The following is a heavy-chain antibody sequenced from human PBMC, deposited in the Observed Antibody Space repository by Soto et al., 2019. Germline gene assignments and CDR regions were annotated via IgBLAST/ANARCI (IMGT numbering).Heavy chain of an antibody. CDR3: ARDQWRGGYGMDV. V-gene: IGHV4-31*03. D-gene: IGHD6-19*01. J-gene: IGHJ6*02. CDR2: IYYSGST. Sequence: TLSLTCTVSGGSISSGGYYWSWIRQHPGKGLEWIGYIYYSGSTYYNPSLKSRVTISVDTSKNQFSLKLSSVTAADTAVYYCARDQWRGGYGMDVWGQGTTVTVSS. CDR1: GGSISSGGYY.